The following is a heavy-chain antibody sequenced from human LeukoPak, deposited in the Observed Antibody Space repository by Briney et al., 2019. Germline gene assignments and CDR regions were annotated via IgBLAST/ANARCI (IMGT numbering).Heavy chain of an antibody. J-gene: IGHJ4*02. CDR1: EFTVSSNY. Sequence: PGGSLRLSCAASEFTVSSNYMSWVRQAPGKGLEWVSVIYSGGSTYYADSVKGRFTISRDNSKNTLYLQMNSLRAEDTAVYYCAREPIAAAGTGSFDYWGQGTLVTASS. CDR3: AREPIAAAGTGSFDY. V-gene: IGHV3-53*01. D-gene: IGHD6-13*01. CDR2: IYSGGST.